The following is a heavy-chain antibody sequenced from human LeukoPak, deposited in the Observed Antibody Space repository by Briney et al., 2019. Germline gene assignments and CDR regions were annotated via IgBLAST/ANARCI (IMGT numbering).Heavy chain of an antibody. J-gene: IGHJ4*02. V-gene: IGHV3-21*01. D-gene: IGHD3-22*01. CDR1: GFTFSSYS. CDR2: ISSSSSYI. CDR3: ARGSTYYDSSGQVPFDY. Sequence: GGSLRLSCAASGFTFSSYSMNWVRQAPGKGLEWVSSISSSSSYIYYADSVKGRFTISRDNAKNSLYLQMNSLRAEDTAVYYCARGSTYYDSSGQVPFDYWGQGTLVTVSS.